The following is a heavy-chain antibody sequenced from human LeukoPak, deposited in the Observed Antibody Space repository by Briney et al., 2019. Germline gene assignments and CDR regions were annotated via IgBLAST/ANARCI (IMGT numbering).Heavy chain of an antibody. D-gene: IGHD1-26*01. Sequence: GGSLRLSCEVSGFTFTTYSMNWVRQAPGKGLEWVSSISSSSSYIYYADSVKGRFTISRDNAKNSLYLQMNSLRAEDTAVYYCARDAVGATSTFDYWGQGTLVTVSS. CDR2: ISSSSSYI. CDR1: GFTFTTYS. V-gene: IGHV3-21*04. J-gene: IGHJ4*02. CDR3: ARDAVGATSTFDY.